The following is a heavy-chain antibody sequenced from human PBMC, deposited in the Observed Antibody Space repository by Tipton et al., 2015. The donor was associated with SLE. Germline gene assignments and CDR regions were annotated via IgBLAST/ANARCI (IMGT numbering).Heavy chain of an antibody. Sequence: SLRLSCAASGFTFSRHAMHWVRQAPGKGLEWVAVISYDGSNKYYADSVKGRFTISRDNSKNTLYLQMNSLRAEDTAVYYCASLKGGYSYGAFDIWGQGTMVTVSS. CDR3: ASLKGGYSYGAFDI. J-gene: IGHJ3*02. D-gene: IGHD5-18*01. CDR1: GFTFSRHA. V-gene: IGHV3-30-3*01. CDR2: ISYDGSNK.